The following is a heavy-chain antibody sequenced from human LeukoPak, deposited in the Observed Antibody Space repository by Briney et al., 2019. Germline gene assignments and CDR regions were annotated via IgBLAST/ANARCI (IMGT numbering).Heavy chain of an antibody. V-gene: IGHV3-7*01. J-gene: IGHJ6*03. Sequence: GGSLRLSCEASGFTFSSYWMSWVRQAPGKGLEWVANIKQDGSDKYYVDSLRGRFTVSRDNARNLLYLQINSLRVGDTAVYFCARVGAATFCWYYMDVWGKGTTVTVSS. D-gene: IGHD2-15*01. CDR1: GFTFSSYW. CDR2: IKQDGSDK. CDR3: ARVGAATFCWYYMDV.